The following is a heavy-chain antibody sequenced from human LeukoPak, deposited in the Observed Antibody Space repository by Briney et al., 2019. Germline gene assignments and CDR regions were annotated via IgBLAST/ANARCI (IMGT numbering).Heavy chain of an antibody. Sequence: GGSLRLSCAASGFTFSDSYMSWIRQAAGKGLEWVSYISSTSSHTNYADSVKGRFTISRDNAKKSLYLQMNSLRSDDTAVYYCARHGSGSSFDYWGQGTLVTVSS. D-gene: IGHD5-12*01. CDR2: ISSTSSHT. CDR3: ARHGSGSSFDY. J-gene: IGHJ4*02. CDR1: GFTFSDSY. V-gene: IGHV3-11*03.